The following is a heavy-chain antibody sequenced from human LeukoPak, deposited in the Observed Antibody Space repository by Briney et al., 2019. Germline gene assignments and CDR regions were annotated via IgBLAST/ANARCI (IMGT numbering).Heavy chain of an antibody. D-gene: IGHD2-21*02. Sequence: PSETLSLTCAVYGWSFSPYYWSWIRQPPGKGLEWIGEINHSGSTNYNPSLKSRVTISVDTSKNQFSLRLSSVTAADTAVYYCARGGFYCGGDCYVDYWGQGTLATVSS. J-gene: IGHJ4*02. CDR3: ARGGFYCGGDCYVDY. CDR1: GWSFSPYY. V-gene: IGHV4-34*01. CDR2: INHSGST.